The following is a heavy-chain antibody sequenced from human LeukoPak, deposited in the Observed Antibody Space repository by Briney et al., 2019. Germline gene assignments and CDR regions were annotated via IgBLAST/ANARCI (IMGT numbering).Heavy chain of an antibody. CDR3: ARSTGAYCSRTSCYVGY. Sequence: GASVKVSCKASGYTFTSYGINWVRQATGQGLEWMGSMNPNSGNTGYAQKFQGRVTMTRNTSISTAYMELSSLRSEDTAVYYCARSTGAYCSRTSCYVGYWGPGSLVTVSS. J-gene: IGHJ4*02. CDR1: GYTFTSYG. V-gene: IGHV1-8*01. D-gene: IGHD2-2*01. CDR2: MNPNSGNT.